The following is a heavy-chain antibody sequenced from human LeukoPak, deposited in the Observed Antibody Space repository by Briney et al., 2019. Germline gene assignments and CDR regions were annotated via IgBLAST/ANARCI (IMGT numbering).Heavy chain of an antibody. Sequence: SETLSLTCTVSGGSISSHYWSWIRQPPGKGLEWIGYIYYSGSTNYNPSLKSRVTISVDTSKNQFSLKLSSVTAADTAVYYCARQGGRGYYHYMDVWGKGTTVTVSS. V-gene: IGHV4-59*11. CDR3: ARQGGRGYYHYMDV. CDR2: IYYSGST. CDR1: GGSISSHY. D-gene: IGHD3-16*01. J-gene: IGHJ6*03.